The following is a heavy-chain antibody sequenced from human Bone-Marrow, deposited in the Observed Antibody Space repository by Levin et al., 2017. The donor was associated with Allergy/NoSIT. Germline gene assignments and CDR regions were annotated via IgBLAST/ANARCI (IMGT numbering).Heavy chain of an antibody. CDR3: ARNPDYYDRAFDI. J-gene: IGHJ3*02. Sequence: ASVKVSCKASGYTFTDYDMNWVRQAPGQGLEWMGWINPNSGGTNYAQKVQGRVTMTRDTSNSTAYMELSGLRSDDTAVYYCARNPDYYDRAFDIWGQGTMVTVSS. CDR1: GYTFTDYD. V-gene: IGHV1-2*02. CDR2: INPNSGGT. D-gene: IGHD3-22*01.